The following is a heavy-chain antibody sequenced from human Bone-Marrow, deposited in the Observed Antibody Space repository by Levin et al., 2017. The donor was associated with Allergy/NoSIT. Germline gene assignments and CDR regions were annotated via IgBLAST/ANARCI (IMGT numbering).Heavy chain of an antibody. V-gene: IGHV3-48*03. J-gene: IGHJ6*03. D-gene: IGHD3/OR15-3a*01. Sequence: PGGSLRLSCLASGLTFSSYEMNGVRQAPGKGLEWVAHISDSGKTIYYADSVKGRITISRENAKNLLHLHMSSLGVEDTGVYYCANSFGLVAAYMDVWVKGTTVTVSS. CDR1: GLTFSSYE. CDR3: ANSFGLVAAYMDV. CDR2: ISDSGKTI.